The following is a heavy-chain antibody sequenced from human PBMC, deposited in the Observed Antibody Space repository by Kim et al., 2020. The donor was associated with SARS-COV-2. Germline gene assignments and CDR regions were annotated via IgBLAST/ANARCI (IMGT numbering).Heavy chain of an antibody. Sequence: SETLSLTCTVSGGSISSYYWSWIRQPPGKGLEWIGYIYYSGSTNYNPSLKSRVTISVDTSKNQFSLKLSSVTAADTAVYYCARAARGFGGFTELDYWGQGTLITVSS. CDR2: IYYSGST. D-gene: IGHD3-10*01. J-gene: IGHJ4*02. CDR1: GGSISSYY. V-gene: IGHV4-59*01. CDR3: ARAARGFGGFTELDY.